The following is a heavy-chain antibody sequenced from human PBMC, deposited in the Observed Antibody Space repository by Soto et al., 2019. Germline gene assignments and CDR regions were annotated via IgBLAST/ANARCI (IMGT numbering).Heavy chain of an antibody. CDR1: GFTFSSYG. V-gene: IGHV3-30*18. Sequence: QVRLVESGGGVVQPGRSLRLSCAASGFTFSSYGMHWVRQAPGKGLEWVAVISYDGSNKYYADSVKGRFTISRDNSKNTLYLQMNSLRAEDTAVYYCAKTPFDPWGQGTLVTVSS. D-gene: IGHD2-15*01. CDR3: AKTPFDP. J-gene: IGHJ5*02. CDR2: ISYDGSNK.